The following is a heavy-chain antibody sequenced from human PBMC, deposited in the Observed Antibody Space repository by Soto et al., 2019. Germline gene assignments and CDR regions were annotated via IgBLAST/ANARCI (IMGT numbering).Heavy chain of an antibody. J-gene: IGHJ4*02. Sequence: QXLSCAASGVTFSIYCMHWVLQAPGKGLEWVAVISYDGSNKYYADSVKGRFTISRDNSKNTLYLQMNSLRAGDTAVYYCAKDESITGSLDYWGQGTLVTVSS. V-gene: IGHV3-30*18. CDR1: GVTFSIYC. CDR3: AKDESITGSLDY. CDR2: ISYDGSNK. D-gene: IGHD1-20*01.